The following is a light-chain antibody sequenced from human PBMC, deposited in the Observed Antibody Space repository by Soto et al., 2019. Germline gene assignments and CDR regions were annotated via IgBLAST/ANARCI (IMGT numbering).Light chain of an antibody. CDR1: QSISSW. CDR3: QQYDSYAWT. J-gene: IGKJ1*01. V-gene: IGKV1-5*01. CDR2: DAS. Sequence: DIQMTQSPSILSASVGDRVTITCRASQSISSWLAWYQQKPGKAPKLLIYDASSLESGVPSRFSGIGSGTEFTLTITSLQPDDFATYYCQQYDSYAWTFGQGTKVKIK.